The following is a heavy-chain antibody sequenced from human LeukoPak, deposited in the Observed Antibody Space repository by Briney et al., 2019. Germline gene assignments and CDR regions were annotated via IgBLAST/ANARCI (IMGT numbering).Heavy chain of an antibody. V-gene: IGHV4-59*12. CDR3: ARDEGSSGSFDY. CDR2: IYYSGST. D-gene: IGHD6-19*01. Sequence: SETLSLTCTVSGGSISSYYWSWIRQPPGKGLEWIGYIYYSGSTNYNPSLKSRVTISVDTSKNQFSLKLSSVTAADTAVYYCARDEGSSGSFDYWGQGTLVTVSS. CDR1: GGSISSYY. J-gene: IGHJ4*02.